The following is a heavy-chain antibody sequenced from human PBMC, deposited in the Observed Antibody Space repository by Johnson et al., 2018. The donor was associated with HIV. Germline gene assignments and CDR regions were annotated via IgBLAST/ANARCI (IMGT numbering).Heavy chain of an antibody. Sequence: VQLVESGGGLVQPGGSLRLSCAASGFTFSSYDMHWVRQATGKGLEWVSAIGTAGDTYYPGSVKGRFTISRENAKNSLYLQMNSLRAEDTALYYCARGGLGFQNIHDPLDVWGQGTMVTVSS. CDR1: GFTFSSYD. CDR3: ARGGLGFQNIHDPLDV. J-gene: IGHJ3*01. V-gene: IGHV3-13*01. D-gene: IGHD1/OR15-1a*01. CDR2: IGTAGDT.